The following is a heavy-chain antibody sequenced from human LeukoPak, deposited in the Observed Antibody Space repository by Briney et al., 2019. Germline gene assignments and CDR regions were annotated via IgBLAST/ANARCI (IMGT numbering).Heavy chain of an antibody. J-gene: IGHJ4*02. Sequence: GASVKVSCKVSGYTLTELSMHWVRQAPGKGLEWMGGFDPEDGETIYAQKFQGRVTMTEDTSTDTAYTELSSLRSEDTAVYYCATFGTIFGVVIPTVDYWGQGTLVTVSS. D-gene: IGHD3-3*01. CDR3: ATFGTIFGVVIPTVDY. CDR1: GYTLTELS. CDR2: FDPEDGET. V-gene: IGHV1-24*01.